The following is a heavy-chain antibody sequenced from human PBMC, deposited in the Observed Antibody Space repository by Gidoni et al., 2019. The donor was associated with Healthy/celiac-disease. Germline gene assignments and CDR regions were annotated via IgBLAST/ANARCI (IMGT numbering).Heavy chain of an antibody. CDR3: ARQKITEIDSSSWYRGNRGYYYYYYMDV. CDR2: IYYSGST. D-gene: IGHD6-13*01. CDR1: GGSISSGGYY. J-gene: IGHJ6*03. Sequence: GGSISSGGYYWSWIRQHPGKGLEWIGYIYYSGSTYYNPSLKSRVTISVYTSKNQFSLKLSSVTAADTAVYYCARQKITEIDSSSWYRGNRGYYYYYYMDVWGKGTTVTVSS. V-gene: IGHV4-31*02.